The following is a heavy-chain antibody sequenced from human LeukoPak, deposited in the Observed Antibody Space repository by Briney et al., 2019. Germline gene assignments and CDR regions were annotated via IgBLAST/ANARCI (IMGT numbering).Heavy chain of an antibody. CDR3: ARMIVVVPAAILPSYYYYGMDV. Sequence: SETLSLTCTVSGGSISSYYWNWIRQPPGKGLEWIGYIYYRGSTNYNPSLKSRVTISVDTSKNQFSLKLSSVTAADTAVYYCARMIVVVPAAILPSYYYYGMDVWGQGTTVTVSS. D-gene: IGHD2-2*02. V-gene: IGHV4-59*01. CDR1: GGSISSYY. J-gene: IGHJ6*02. CDR2: IYYRGST.